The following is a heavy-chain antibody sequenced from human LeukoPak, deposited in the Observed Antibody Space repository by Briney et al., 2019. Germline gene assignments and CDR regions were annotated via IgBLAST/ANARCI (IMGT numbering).Heavy chain of an antibody. V-gene: IGHV4-31*03. D-gene: IGHD6-13*01. CDR1: GGSISSGGYY. CDR3: ARASAAGSFDY. CDR2: VYYSGST. J-gene: IGHJ4*02. Sequence: SETLSLTCTVSGGSISSGGYYWSWIRQHPGKGLEWIGYVYYSGSTYYNPSLKSRVTISVDTSKNQFSLKLSSVTAADTAVYYCARASAAGSFDYWGQGTLVTVSS.